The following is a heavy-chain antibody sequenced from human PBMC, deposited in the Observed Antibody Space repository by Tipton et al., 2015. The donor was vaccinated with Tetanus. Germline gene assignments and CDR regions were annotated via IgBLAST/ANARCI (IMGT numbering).Heavy chain of an antibody. V-gene: IGHV4-30-4*01. CDR2: IYYTGST. D-gene: IGHD2-21*01. Sequence: TLSLTCNVSGDSINSGDYYWSWIRQPPGKGLEWIGYIYYTGSTYYNPSLKSRVTISEDTSKNQFSLKLSSVIAADTAMYYCTRDPYYGGYGWFDPWGQGTLVSVSS. J-gene: IGHJ5*02. CDR1: GDSINSGDYY. CDR3: TRDPYYGGYGWFDP.